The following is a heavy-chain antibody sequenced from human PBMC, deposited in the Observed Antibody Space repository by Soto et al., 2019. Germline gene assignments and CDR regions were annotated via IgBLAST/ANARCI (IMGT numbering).Heavy chain of an antibody. CDR1: GYTFTGYY. CDR2: INPNSGST. Sequence: GASVKVSCKASGYTFTGYYMHWVRQAPGQGLEWMGWINPNSGSTNYAQKFQGRVTMTRDTSISTAYMELSRLRSDDTAVYYCAREGPYDSSGYYPNYYYGMDVWGQGTTVTVSS. CDR3: AREGPYDSSGYYPNYYYGMDV. D-gene: IGHD3-22*01. V-gene: IGHV1-2*02. J-gene: IGHJ6*02.